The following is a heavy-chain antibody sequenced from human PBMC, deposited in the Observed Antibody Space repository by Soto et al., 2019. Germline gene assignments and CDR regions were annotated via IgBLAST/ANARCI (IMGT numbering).Heavy chain of an antibody. CDR3: ARVPDV. CDR2: IYHSGST. Sequence: SETVSLTCTVCGGSISSGVYYWSWIRQHPGKGLEWVGYIYHSGSTYYNPSLKSRVTISVDRSKNQFSLKLSSVTAADTAVYYCARVPDVWGQGTTVTVSS. V-gene: IGHV4-30-2*01. J-gene: IGHJ6*02. CDR1: GGSISSGVYY.